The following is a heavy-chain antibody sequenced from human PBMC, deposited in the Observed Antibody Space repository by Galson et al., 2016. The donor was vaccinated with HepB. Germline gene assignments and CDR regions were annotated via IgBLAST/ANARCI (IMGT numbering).Heavy chain of an antibody. V-gene: IGHV1-18*01. CDR3: ARRVRGTYDAFDI. Sequence: SVKVSCKASTYTFSYHSYGISWVRQAPGQGLEWMGWISAYNGNTNYAQKLQGRVTMTTDTSTSTAYTELRSLRSDDTAVYYCARRVRGTYDAFDIWGQGTMVTVSS. J-gene: IGHJ3*02. D-gene: IGHD3-10*01. CDR1: TYTFSYHSYG. CDR2: ISAYNGNT.